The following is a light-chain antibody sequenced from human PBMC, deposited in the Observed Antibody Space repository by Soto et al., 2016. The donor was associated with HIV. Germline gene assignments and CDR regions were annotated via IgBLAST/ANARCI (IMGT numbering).Light chain of an antibody. CDR3: QQSDTPPXT. Sequence: DIQLTQSPSSLSASVGDRVTITCRASQGIATYLAWSQQKTRESPSAPDLWCIHFAKWRPIKVHWQWIWGKFHLRIRSIQPEDSATYFCQQSDTPPXTFGQGTKGADQT. CDR2: CI. CDR1: QGIATY. V-gene: IGKV1-9*01. J-gene: IGKJ2*01.